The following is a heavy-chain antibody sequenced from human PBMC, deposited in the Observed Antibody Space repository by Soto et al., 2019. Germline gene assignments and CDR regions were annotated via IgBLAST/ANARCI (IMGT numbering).Heavy chain of an antibody. J-gene: IGHJ6*02. CDR3: AREADTAMVKLGYYGMDV. Sequence: LGCAASRVTVRSYAMHWVRQAPGKGLEWVAVISYDGSNKYYADSVKGRFTISRDNSKNTLYLQMNSLRAEDTAVYYCAREADTAMVKLGYYGMDVWGQGTTVTVSS. D-gene: IGHD5-18*01. CDR1: RVTVRSYA. V-gene: IGHV3-30-3*01. CDR2: ISYDGSNK.